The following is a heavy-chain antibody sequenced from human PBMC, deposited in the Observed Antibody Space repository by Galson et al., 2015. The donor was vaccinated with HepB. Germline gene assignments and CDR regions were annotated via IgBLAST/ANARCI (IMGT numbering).Heavy chain of an antibody. CDR1: GDSVSSNSAA. J-gene: IGHJ6*02. V-gene: IGHV6-1*01. D-gene: IGHD6-13*01. CDR3: ARARGHRGIAAAGASYYYYGMAV. Sequence: CAISGDSVSSNSAAWNWIRQSPSRGLEWLGRTYYRSKWYNDYAVSVKSRITINPDTSKNQFSLQLNSVTPEDTAVYYCARARGHRGIAAAGASYYYYGMAVWVPGTTSTVSS. CDR2: TYYRSKWYN.